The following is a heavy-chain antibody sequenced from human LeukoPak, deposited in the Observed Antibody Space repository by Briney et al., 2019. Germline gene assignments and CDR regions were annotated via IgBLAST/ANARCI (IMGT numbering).Heavy chain of an antibody. CDR2: INEAGGES. J-gene: IGHJ4*02. CDR3: VSITPGTFDY. D-gene: IGHD4-23*01. Sequence: GGSLRLSCAASGFTFSASWMNWVRQAPGKGLEWVANINEAGGESYYGDSVKGRFTISRDNGKNSLYLQMNSLRAEDTAVYYCVSITPGTFDYWGQGTLVTVSS. CDR1: GFTFSASW. V-gene: IGHV3-7*01.